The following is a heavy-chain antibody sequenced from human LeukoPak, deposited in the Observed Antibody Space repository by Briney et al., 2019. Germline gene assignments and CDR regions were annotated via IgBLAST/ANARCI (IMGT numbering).Heavy chain of an antibody. Sequence: PSETLSLTCTVSGGSISSSTYFWSWIRQPPGKGLEWIGEINHSGSTNYNPSLKSRVTISVDTSKNQFSPKLSSVTAADTAVYYCAILADFWSGYAFDIWGQGTMVTVSS. D-gene: IGHD3-3*01. V-gene: IGHV4-39*07. J-gene: IGHJ3*02. CDR2: INHSGST. CDR1: GGSISSSTYF. CDR3: AILADFWSGYAFDI.